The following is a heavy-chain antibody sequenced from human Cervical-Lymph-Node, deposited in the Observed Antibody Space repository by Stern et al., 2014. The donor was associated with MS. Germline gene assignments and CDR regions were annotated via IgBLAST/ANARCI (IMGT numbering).Heavy chain of an antibody. J-gene: IGHJ3*01. CDR2: TIPMFETA. CDR1: GGTFSTYA. Sequence: VQLEESGAEVKKPGSSVKVSCKASGGTFSTYAISWVRQAPGQGLEWMGGTIPMFETANYAQKFQGRVTIIADESTSTAHMELSSLRSEDTAVYYCARVNTFYYHSSGYDAFDVWGQGTMVTVSS. D-gene: IGHD3-22*01. CDR3: ARVNTFYYHSSGYDAFDV. V-gene: IGHV1-69*01.